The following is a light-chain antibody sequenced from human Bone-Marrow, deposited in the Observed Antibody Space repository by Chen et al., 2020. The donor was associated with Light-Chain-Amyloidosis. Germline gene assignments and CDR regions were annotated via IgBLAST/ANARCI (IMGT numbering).Light chain of an antibody. CDR1: SHDVGTYDL. V-gene: IGLV2-23*02. Sequence: QSALTQPASVSGSPGQSITISCTGASHDVGTYDLVSWYQQHPGGAPKLIIYEVSKRPSGVSNPFSGSKSGNTASLTISGLQAEDEADYHCCSSGGRDTFLFGGGTRLTVL. CDR2: EVS. CDR3: CSSGGRDTFL. J-gene: IGLJ2*01.